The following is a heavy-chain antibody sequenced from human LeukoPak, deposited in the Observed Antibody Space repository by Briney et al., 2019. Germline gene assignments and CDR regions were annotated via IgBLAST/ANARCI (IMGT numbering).Heavy chain of an antibody. V-gene: IGHV6-1*01. CDR3: ARVHRNYDILTGEYYYYGMDV. Sequence: SQTLSLTCAISGDSVSSNSAAWNWIRQSPSRGLEWLGRTYYRSKWYNDYAVSVKSRITINPDTSKNQFSLQLNSVTPEDTAVYYCARVHRNYDILTGEYYYYGMDVWGKGPRSPSPQ. CDR1: GDSVSSNSAA. CDR2: TYYRSKWYN. D-gene: IGHD3-9*01. J-gene: IGHJ6*04.